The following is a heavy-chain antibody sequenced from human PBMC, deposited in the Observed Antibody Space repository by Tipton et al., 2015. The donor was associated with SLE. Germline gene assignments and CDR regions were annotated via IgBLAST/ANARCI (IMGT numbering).Heavy chain of an antibody. Sequence: SLRLSCAASGFTFSSYSMNWVRQAPGKGLEWVSSISSSSSYTNYADSVKGRFTISRDNAKNSLYLQMNSLRAEDTAVYYCARDHSSGPWDSWGQGTMVTVSS. CDR3: ARDHSSGPWDS. V-gene: IGHV3-21*04. J-gene: IGHJ3*02. CDR1: GFTFSSYS. CDR2: ISSSSSYT. D-gene: IGHD6-19*01.